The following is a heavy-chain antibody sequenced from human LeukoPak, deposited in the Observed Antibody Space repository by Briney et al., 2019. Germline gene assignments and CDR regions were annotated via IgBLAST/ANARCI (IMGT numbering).Heavy chain of an antibody. Sequence: GESLKISCKGSGYTFINYWIGWVRQMPGKGLEWMGIIYPSDSDPRYSPSFRGQVTISADKSISTAYLQWSSLKASDTAMYYCASHDYGDYGTFKYWGQGTLVTVPS. J-gene: IGHJ4*02. CDR3: ASHDYGDYGTFKY. CDR1: GYTFINYW. D-gene: IGHD4-17*01. CDR2: IYPSDSDP. V-gene: IGHV5-51*01.